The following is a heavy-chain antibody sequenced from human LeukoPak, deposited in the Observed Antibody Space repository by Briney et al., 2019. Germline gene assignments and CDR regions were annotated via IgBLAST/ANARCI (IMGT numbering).Heavy chain of an antibody. CDR2: IYHSGST. CDR1: GYSISSGYY. D-gene: IGHD3-3*01. V-gene: IGHV4-38-2*02. CDR3: AIDRITIFGVVLDY. Sequence: PSETQSLTCTVSGYSISSGYYWGWIRQPPGKGLEWIGSIYHSGSTYYNPSLKSRVTISVDTSKNQFSLKLSSVTAADTAVYYCAIDRITIFGVVLDYWGQGTLVTVSS. J-gene: IGHJ4*02.